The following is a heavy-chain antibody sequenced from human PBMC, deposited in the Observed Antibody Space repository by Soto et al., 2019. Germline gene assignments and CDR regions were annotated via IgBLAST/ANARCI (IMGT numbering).Heavy chain of an antibody. V-gene: IGHV1-46*01. CDR1: GYTFTRHY. CDR2: INPSGGTT. CDR3: AKDWGYCSNSICYGVFDH. J-gene: IGHJ4*02. Sequence: QVQLVQSGAEVKKPGASVKVSCKASGYTFTRHYMHWVRQAPGQGLEWMGMINPSGGTTNYAQKFQGRVTVTRDTTTSTVYMELSSLRSEDTAVYYCAKDWGYCSNSICYGVFDHWGQGTLVTVSS. D-gene: IGHD2-2*01.